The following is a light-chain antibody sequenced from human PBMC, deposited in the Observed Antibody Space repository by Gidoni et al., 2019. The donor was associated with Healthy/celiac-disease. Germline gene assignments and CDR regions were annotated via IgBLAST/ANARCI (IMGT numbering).Light chain of an antibody. CDR3: QSADSSGTYV. V-gene: IGLV3-25*03. Sequence: SYELTQPPSVSVSPGQTSRITCSGDAFPKQYAYWYHQKPGQAPVLVIYKDSERPSVIPERFSGSSSGTTVTLTISGVQAEDEADYYCQSADSSGTYVFGTGTKVTVL. J-gene: IGLJ1*01. CDR2: KDS. CDR1: AFPKQY.